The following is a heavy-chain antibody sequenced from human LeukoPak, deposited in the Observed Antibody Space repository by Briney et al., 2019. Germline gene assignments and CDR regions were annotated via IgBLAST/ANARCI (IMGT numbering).Heavy chain of an antibody. J-gene: IGHJ4*02. V-gene: IGHV4-4*02. CDR2: IIHSGNT. CDR3: TGYNIPYTFEF. CDR1: GGSISRSNW. Sequence: PSETLSLTCAVSGGSISRSNWWTWVRQSPGKGLEWIEDIIHSGNTNYNPSLRSRLTISLDKSRNQFSLKLSSVTAADTAVYYCTGYNIPYTFEFWGQGTLVTVSS. D-gene: IGHD1-14*01.